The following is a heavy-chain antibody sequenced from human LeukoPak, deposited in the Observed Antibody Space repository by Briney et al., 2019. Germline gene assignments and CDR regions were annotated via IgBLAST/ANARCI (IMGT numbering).Heavy chain of an antibody. J-gene: IGHJ4*02. D-gene: IGHD2-2*01. CDR1: GFTFSSYW. CDR3: AREWIRGIVVVPAAFDY. CDR2: IKQDGSEK. V-gene: IGHV3-7*01. Sequence: GGSLRLSCAASGFTFSSYWMSWVRQAPGKGLEWVANIKQDGSEKYYVDSVKGRFTISRDNAKNSLYQQMNSLRVEDTAVYYCAREWIRGIVVVPAAFDYWGQGTLVTVSS.